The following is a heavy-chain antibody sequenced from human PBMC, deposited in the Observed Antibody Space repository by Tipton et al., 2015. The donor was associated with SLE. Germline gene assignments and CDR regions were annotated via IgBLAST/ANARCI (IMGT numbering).Heavy chain of an antibody. D-gene: IGHD3-10*01. CDR1: GFTFSSYG. CDR2: IWYDGSNK. CDR3: ARASSEYGEYYFDY. J-gene: IGHJ4*02. V-gene: IGHV3-33*01. Sequence: QVQLVQSGGGVVQPGRSLRLSCAASGFTFSSYGMHWVRQAPGKGLEWVAVIWYDGSNKYYADSVKGRFTISRDNSKNTLYLQMNSLRAEDTAVYYCARASSEYGEYYFDYWGQGTLVTVSS.